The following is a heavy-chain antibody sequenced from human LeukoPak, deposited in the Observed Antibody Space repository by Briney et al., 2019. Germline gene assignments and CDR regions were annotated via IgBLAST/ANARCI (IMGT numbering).Heavy chain of an antibody. CDR1: GFTFSTYS. J-gene: IGHJ4*02. D-gene: IGHD3-10*01. CDR3: VKDLRGGGYYTSFDY. Sequence: GGSLRLSCSASGFTFSTYSMHWVRQAPGKGLELVSTIKIKGDDTYYADSVKGRLTISRDHSRKTLYLQMSSLRAEDTAVYYCVKDLRGGGYYTSFDYWGQGTLVTVSS. CDR2: IKIKGDDT. V-gene: IGHV3-64D*08.